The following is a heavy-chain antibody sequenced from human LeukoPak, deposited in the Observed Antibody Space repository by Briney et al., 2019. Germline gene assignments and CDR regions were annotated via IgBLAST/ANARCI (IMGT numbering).Heavy chain of an antibody. Sequence: ASVKVFCKASGYTFTSYGISWVRQAPGQGLEWMGWISAYNGNTNYAQKLQGRVTMTTDTSTSTAYMELRSLRSDDTAVYYCARVPHSSSWYGYYFDYWGQGTLVTVSS. V-gene: IGHV1-18*01. CDR3: ARVPHSSSWYGYYFDY. J-gene: IGHJ4*02. D-gene: IGHD6-13*01. CDR1: GYTFTSYG. CDR2: ISAYNGNT.